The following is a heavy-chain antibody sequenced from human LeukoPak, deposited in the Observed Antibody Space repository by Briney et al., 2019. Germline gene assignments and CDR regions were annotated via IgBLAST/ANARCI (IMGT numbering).Heavy chain of an antibody. CDR3: ARSTGDWNAFDI. D-gene: IGHD3/OR15-3a*01. CDR1: GGSISSYY. CDR2: IYYSGST. J-gene: IGHJ3*02. V-gene: IGHV4-59*01. Sequence: SETLSLTCTVSGGSISSYYWSWIRQPPGKGLEWIGYIYYSGSTNYNPSLKSRVTISVDTSKNQFSLKLSSVTAADTAVYYCARSTGDWNAFDIWGQGTMVTVSS.